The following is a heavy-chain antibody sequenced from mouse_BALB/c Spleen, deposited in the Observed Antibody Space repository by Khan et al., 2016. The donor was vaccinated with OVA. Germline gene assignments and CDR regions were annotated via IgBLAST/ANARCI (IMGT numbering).Heavy chain of an antibody. Sequence: QVQLQQSGAELVKPGASVKLSCKASGYTFTNYDINWVRQRPEQGLEWIGWIFPGDDSTKYNEKFKGKATLTTDKSSSTAYMPLSRLTSEDAAVYFCARHYYGSTLYWYFDVWGAGTTGTVSS. V-gene: IGHV1-85*01. CDR3: ARHYYGSTLYWYFDV. J-gene: IGHJ1*01. CDR2: IFPGDDST. D-gene: IGHD1-1*01. CDR1: GYTFTNYD.